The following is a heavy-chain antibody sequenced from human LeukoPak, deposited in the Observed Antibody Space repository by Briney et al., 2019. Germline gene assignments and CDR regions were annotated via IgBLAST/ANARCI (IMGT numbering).Heavy chain of an antibody. Sequence: GGSLRLSCAASGFTFSSYSMNWVRQAPGKGLEWVSYISSSSSTIYYADSVKGRFTISRDNAKNSLCLQMNSLRAEDTAVYYCARPSGSYYGYFDYWGQGTLVTVSS. CDR2: ISSSSSTI. D-gene: IGHD1-26*01. CDR1: GFTFSSYS. CDR3: ARPSGSYYGYFDY. J-gene: IGHJ4*02. V-gene: IGHV3-48*01.